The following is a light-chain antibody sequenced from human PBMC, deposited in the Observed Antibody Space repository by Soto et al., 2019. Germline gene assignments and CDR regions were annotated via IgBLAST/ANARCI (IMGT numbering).Light chain of an antibody. CDR1: QSVSRSQ. Sequence: EIVLTQSPGTLSLSPGERATLSCRASQSVSRSQIAWYQQKPGQAPRLLIYGASNRATGIPDRFSGSVSGTDFTLTISRLEPEDFAVYHCQQYGSSVRTFGQGTKVEIK. CDR2: GAS. CDR3: QQYGSSVRT. V-gene: IGKV3-20*01. J-gene: IGKJ1*01.